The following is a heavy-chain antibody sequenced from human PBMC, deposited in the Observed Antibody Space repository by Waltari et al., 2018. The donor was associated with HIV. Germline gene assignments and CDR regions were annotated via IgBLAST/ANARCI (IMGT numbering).Heavy chain of an antibody. CDR1: GFTFSSYS. CDR3: ANMGGYYYDSSGYYYDFDY. J-gene: IGHJ4*02. Sequence: EVQLVESGGGLVQPGGSLRLSCAASGFTFSSYSMNWVRRAPGKGLDLFSYISSSSSTIYYADSVKGRFTISRDNAKNSLYLQLNSLRAEDTAVYYCANMGGYYYDSSGYYYDFDYWGQGTLVTVSS. V-gene: IGHV3-48*01. D-gene: IGHD3-22*01. CDR2: ISSSSSTI.